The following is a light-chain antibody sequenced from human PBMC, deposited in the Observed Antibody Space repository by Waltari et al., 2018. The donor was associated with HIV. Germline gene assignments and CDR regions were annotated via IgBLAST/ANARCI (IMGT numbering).Light chain of an antibody. CDR2: LNSDGSY. Sequence: QLVLTQSPSASASLRASVKLTCTLSSGHSNYAIAWHPHQPEKGPRYLMRLNSDGSYLKGDGIPDRFSGSSSGAERYLIISSLQSEDEADYYCQTWTTGIVLFCGGTKLTVL. CDR3: QTWTTGIVL. J-gene: IGLJ2*01. CDR1: SGHSNYA. V-gene: IGLV4-69*01.